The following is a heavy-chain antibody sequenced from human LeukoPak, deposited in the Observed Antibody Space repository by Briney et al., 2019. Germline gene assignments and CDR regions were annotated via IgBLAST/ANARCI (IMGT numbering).Heavy chain of an antibody. CDR1: GFTFGDYA. CDR3: AKDPLSDWSYYDSSGYPY. D-gene: IGHD3-22*01. J-gene: IGHJ4*02. V-gene: IGHV3-23*01. CDR2: ISGSGGST. Sequence: PGRSLRLSCTASGFTFGDYAMSWFRQAPGKGLEWVSAISGSGGSTYYADSVKGRFTISRDNSKNTLYLQMNSLRAEDTAVYYCAKDPLSDWSYYDSSGYPYWGQGTLVTVSS.